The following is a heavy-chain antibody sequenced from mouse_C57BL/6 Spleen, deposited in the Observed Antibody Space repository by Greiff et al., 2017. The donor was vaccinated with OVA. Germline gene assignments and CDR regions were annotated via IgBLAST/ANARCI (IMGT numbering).Heavy chain of an antibody. CDR3: ARSPFTTVVVDWYFDV. J-gene: IGHJ1*03. V-gene: IGHV7-3*01. CDR1: GFTFTDYY. CDR2: LRNKANGYTT. Sequence: EVMLVESGGGLVQPGGSLSLSCAASGFTFTDYYMSWVRQPPGKALEWLGFLRNKANGYTTEYSASVKGRFTISRDNSQSILYLQMNALRAEDSATYYCARSPFTTVVVDWYFDVWGTGTTVTVSS. D-gene: IGHD1-1*01.